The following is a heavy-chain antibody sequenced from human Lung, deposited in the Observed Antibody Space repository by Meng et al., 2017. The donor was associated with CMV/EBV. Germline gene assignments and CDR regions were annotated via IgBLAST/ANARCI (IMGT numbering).Heavy chain of an antibody. V-gene: IGHV4-61*01. CDR1: GGSVSSRSYY. J-gene: IGHJ4*02. CDR2: IYYSGST. Sequence: CTVAGGSVSSRSYYWSWIRQPPGKGLEWIGYIYYSGSTNYNPSLKSRVTISVDTSKNQFSLKLSSVTAADTAVYYCARDHGSGTVDYWGQGTLVTVSS. CDR3: ARDHGSGTVDY. D-gene: IGHD3-10*01.